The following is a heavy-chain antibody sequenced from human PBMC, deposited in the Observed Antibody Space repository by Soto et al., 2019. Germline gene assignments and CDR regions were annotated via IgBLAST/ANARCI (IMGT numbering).Heavy chain of an antibody. CDR1: GVSISSYY. J-gene: IGHJ5*02. V-gene: IGHV4-59*01. CDR2: IYYTGST. CDR3: ARGDVVVPAAWFDP. Sequence: SETLSLTCTVSGVSISSYYWSWIRQPPGKGPEYIGYIYYTGSTKYSPSLKSRDTISVDTSKNQFSLTLTSMTAADTAVYYCARGDVVVPAAWFDPWGQGSLVTVSS. D-gene: IGHD2-2*01.